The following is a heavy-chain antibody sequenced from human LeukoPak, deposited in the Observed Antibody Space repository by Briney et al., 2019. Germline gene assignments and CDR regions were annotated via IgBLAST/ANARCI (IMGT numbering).Heavy chain of an antibody. D-gene: IGHD2-15*01. CDR2: MSFDGTDK. V-gene: IGHV3-30*07. CDR1: GFTFSTYA. J-gene: IGHJ4*02. CDR3: AKDEVAGYEFDY. Sequence: GGSLRLSCAASGFTFSTYAMHWVRQAPGKGLEWVAIMSFDGTDKYYADSVKGRFTISRDNSKNTLYLQMNSLRAEDTAVYYCAKDEVAGYEFDYWGQGTLVTVSS.